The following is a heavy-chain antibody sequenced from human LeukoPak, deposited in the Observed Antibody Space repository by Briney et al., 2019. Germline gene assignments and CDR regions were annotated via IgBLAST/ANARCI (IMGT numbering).Heavy chain of an antibody. D-gene: IGHD3-10*01. CDR1: GFTFSSYD. Sequence: PGGSLRLSCAASGFTFSSYDMHWVRQAPGKGLEWVAVMRYDGSNKYYADSVKGRFTISRDNSKNTLYLQMDSLRAEDTAVYYCARDGSGSPYFDYWGQGTLVTVSS. J-gene: IGHJ4*02. CDR2: MRYDGSNK. CDR3: ARDGSGSPYFDY. V-gene: IGHV3-33*01.